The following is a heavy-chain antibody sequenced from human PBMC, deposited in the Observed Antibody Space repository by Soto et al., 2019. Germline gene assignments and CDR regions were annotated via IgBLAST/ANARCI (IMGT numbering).Heavy chain of an antibody. V-gene: IGHV3-30*18. J-gene: IGHJ4*02. D-gene: IGHD3-10*02. Sequence: QVQLVESGGGVVQPGRSLRLSCAASGFTFSSYGMHWVRQAPGKGLEWVTVISYDGSNKYYADSVKGRFTSSRDNSKNPLYLQMSSLRAEDTAVYYCAKVGSPMFYFDYWGQGTLVTVSS. CDR3: AKVGSPMFYFDY. CDR2: ISYDGSNK. CDR1: GFTFSSYG.